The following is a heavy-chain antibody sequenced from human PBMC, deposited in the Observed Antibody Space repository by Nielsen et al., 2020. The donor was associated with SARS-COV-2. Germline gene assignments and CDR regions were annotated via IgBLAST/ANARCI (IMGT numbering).Heavy chain of an antibody. V-gene: IGHV3-11*06. CDR1: GFTFSDYY. Sequence: GGSLRLSCAASGFTFSDYYMSWIRQAPGKGLEWVSYISSSSSYTNYADSVKGRFTIFRDNAKNSLYLQMNSLRAEDTAVYYCVRGLQVPNGLAHRWGQGTLVTVSS. CDR2: ISSSSSYT. D-gene: IGHD3-16*01. J-gene: IGHJ4*02. CDR3: VRGLQVPNGLAHR.